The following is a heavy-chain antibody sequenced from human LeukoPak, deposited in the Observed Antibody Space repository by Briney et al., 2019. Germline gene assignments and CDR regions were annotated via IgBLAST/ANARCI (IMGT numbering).Heavy chain of an antibody. CDR1: GYTFTGYY. Sequence: GASVKVSCKASGYTFTGYYMHWVRQAPGQGLEWMGWINPNSGGTNYAQKFQGRVTMTRDTSISTAYMELSRLRSDDTAVYYCANSYCSGGSCYSFDYWGQGTLVTVSS. CDR3: ANSYCSGGSCYSFDY. J-gene: IGHJ4*02. CDR2: INPNSGGT. D-gene: IGHD2-15*01. V-gene: IGHV1-2*02.